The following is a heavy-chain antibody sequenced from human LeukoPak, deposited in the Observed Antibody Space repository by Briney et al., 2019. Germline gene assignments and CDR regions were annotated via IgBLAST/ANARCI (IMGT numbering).Heavy chain of an antibody. CDR3: ARDHSYASRGGSFDY. J-gene: IGHJ4*02. CDR1: GGTFSSYA. V-gene: IGHV1-69*13. Sequence: SVKVSCKASGGTFSSYAISWVRQAPGQGLEWMGGIIPIFGTANYAQKFQGRVTITADESTSTAYMELSSLRSDDTAVYYCARDHSYASRGGSFDYWGQGTLVTVSS. D-gene: IGHD3-16*01. CDR2: IIPIFGTA.